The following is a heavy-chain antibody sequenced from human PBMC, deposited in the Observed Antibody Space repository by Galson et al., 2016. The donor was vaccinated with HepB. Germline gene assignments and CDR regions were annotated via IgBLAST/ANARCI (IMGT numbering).Heavy chain of an antibody. CDR1: GFTLSSYA. V-gene: IGHV3-23*01. D-gene: IGHD2-8*01. J-gene: IGHJ3*02. CDR3: AKAMAGKDVFDI. Sequence: SLRLSCAASGFTLSSYAMSWVRQAPGKGLEWVSTISGSGDGAHYADSVKGRFTISRDNSKNMLFLQMNSLRAEDTAVYYCAKAMAGKDVFDIWGQGTMVTVSS. CDR2: ISGSGDGA.